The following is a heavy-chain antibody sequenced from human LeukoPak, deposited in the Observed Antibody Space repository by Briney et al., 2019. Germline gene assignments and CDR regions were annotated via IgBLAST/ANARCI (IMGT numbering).Heavy chain of an antibody. Sequence: PGGSLRLPCAASGFIFSSYGMHWVRQAPGKGLEWVAVIWYDGSNKYYADSVKGRFTISRDNSKNTLYLQMNSLRAEDTAVYYCARDGGSNWYYFDYWGQGTLVTVSS. CDR3: ARDGGSNWYYFDY. CDR1: GFIFSSYG. CDR2: IWYDGSNK. V-gene: IGHV3-33*01. D-gene: IGHD1-26*01. J-gene: IGHJ4*02.